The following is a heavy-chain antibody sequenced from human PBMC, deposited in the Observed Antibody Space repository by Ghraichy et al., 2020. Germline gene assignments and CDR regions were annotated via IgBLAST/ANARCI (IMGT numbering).Heavy chain of an antibody. CDR2: IYSAGRT. D-gene: IGHD5-18*01. CDR1: GFTVSSNY. V-gene: IGHV3-66*01. J-gene: IGHJ4*02. CDR3: VLVVDTALATRD. Sequence: GGSLRLSCAASGFTVSSNYMSWVRQAPGKGLEWVSVIYSAGRTFYADSVKGRFTISRDNSKNTLYLQMNSLRAEDTAVYYCVLVVDTALATRDWGQGTLVTVSS.